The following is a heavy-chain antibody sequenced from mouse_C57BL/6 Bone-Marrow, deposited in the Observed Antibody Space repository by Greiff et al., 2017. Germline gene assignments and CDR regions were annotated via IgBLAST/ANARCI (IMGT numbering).Heavy chain of an antibody. CDR2: IFPGSGST. J-gene: IGHJ1*03. CDR1: GYTFTDYY. D-gene: IGHD1-1*01. Sequence: QVQLQESGPELVKPGASVKISCKASGYTFTDYYINWVKQRPGQGLEWIGWIFPGSGSTYYNEKFKGKATLTVDKSSSTAYMLLSSLTSEDSAVYFCARWDYGSSDWYFDVWGTGTTVTVSS. V-gene: IGHV1-75*01. CDR3: ARWDYGSSDWYFDV.